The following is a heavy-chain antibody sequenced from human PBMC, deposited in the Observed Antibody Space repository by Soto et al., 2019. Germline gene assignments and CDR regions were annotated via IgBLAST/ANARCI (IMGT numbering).Heavy chain of an antibody. CDR3: ARGHSWGSGSYYTSH. J-gene: IGHJ4*02. CDR1: GVTSSSDW. D-gene: IGHD3-10*01. CDR2: INSDGSST. Sequence: PRGYRRLWFTGSGVTSSSDWMHGVRQAPGKGLVWVSRINSDGSSTSYADSVKGRFTISRDNAKNTPYLQMNSLRAEDTAVYYCARGHSWGSGSYYTSHWGQGT. V-gene: IGHV3-74*01.